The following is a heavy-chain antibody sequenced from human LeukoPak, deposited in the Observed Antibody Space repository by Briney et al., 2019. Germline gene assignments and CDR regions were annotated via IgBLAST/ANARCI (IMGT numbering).Heavy chain of an antibody. D-gene: IGHD6-19*01. CDR3: ARAGGWNYFDY. V-gene: IGHV4-39*01. J-gene: IGHJ4*02. CDR1: GGSVRSSYYY. Sequence: SETLSLTCTVSGGSVRSSYYYWGWIRQPPGKGLEWIGSIYDSGSTYYNPSLKSRVTISVDTSKHQFSLQLNSVTPEDTAVYYCARAGGWNYFDYWGQGTLVTVSS. CDR2: IYDSGST.